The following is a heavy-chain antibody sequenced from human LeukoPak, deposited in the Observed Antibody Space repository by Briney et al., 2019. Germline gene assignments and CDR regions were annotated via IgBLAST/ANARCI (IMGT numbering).Heavy chain of an antibody. V-gene: IGHV1-69*05. Sequence: SVKVSRKASGGTFSSYAISWVRQAPGQGLEWMGGIIPIFGTANYAQKFQGRVTITTDESTSTAYMELSSLRSEDTAVYYCARAGRLGYDISDYYYMDVWGKGTTVTVSS. CDR1: GGTFSSYA. CDR2: IIPIFGTA. D-gene: IGHD3-9*01. J-gene: IGHJ6*03. CDR3: ARAGRLGYDISDYYYMDV.